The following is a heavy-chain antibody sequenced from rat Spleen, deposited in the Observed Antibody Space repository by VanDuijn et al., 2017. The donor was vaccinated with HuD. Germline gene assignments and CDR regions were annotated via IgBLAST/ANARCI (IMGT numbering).Heavy chain of an antibody. V-gene: IGHV5-31*01. CDR1: GFTFNNYW. CDR2: ISNTGGST. Sequence: EVQLVESGGGLVQPGRSLKLSCVASGFTFNNYWMTWIRQAPGKGLEWVAHISNTGGSTYYPDSVKGRFTISRDNAKSILYLQMDSLRSEDTATYYCARHNSGYGVMDAWGQGASVTVSS. D-gene: IGHD4-3*01. J-gene: IGHJ4*01. CDR3: ARHNSGYGVMDA.